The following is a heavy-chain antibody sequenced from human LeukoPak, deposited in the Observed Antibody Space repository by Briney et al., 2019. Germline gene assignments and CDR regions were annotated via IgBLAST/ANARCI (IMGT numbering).Heavy chain of an antibody. J-gene: IGHJ6*03. V-gene: IGHV3-30*04. Sequence: GGSLRLSCAASGFTFSSYAMHWVRQAPGKGLEWVAVISYDGSNKYYADSVKGRFTISRDNSKNTLYLQMNSLRAEDTAVYYCARDGTHRQYCSGGSCQYYYMDVWGKGTTVTVSS. CDR2: ISYDGSNK. D-gene: IGHD2-15*01. CDR1: GFTFSSYA. CDR3: ARDGTHRQYCSGGSCQYYYMDV.